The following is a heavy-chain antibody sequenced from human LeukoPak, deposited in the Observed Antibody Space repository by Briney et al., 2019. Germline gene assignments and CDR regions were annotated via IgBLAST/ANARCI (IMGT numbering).Heavy chain of an antibody. CDR1: GGSFSGYY. J-gene: IGHJ5*02. Sequence: PSETLSLTCAVYGGSFSGYYWSWIRQPPGKGLEWIGYIYYSGSTNYNPSLKSRVIISLDTSKNQFSLKLTSVTAADTAVYYCARLHASRAEEFDPWGQGTLVTVSS. CDR3: ARLHASRAEEFDP. V-gene: IGHV4-59*01. CDR2: IYYSGST. D-gene: IGHD3-16*01.